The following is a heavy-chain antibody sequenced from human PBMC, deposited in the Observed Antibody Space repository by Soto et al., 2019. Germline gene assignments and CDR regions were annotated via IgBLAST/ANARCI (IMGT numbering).Heavy chain of an antibody. CDR1: GFTFSSYS. J-gene: IGHJ4*02. Sequence: GGSLRLSCAASGFTFSSYSMNWVRQAPGKGLEWVSSISSSSSYIYYADSVKGRFAISRDNAKNSLYLQMNSLRAEDTAVYYCARDSLAAAGTVYYFDYWGQGTLVTVSS. D-gene: IGHD6-13*01. CDR2: ISSSSSYI. V-gene: IGHV3-21*01. CDR3: ARDSLAAAGTVYYFDY.